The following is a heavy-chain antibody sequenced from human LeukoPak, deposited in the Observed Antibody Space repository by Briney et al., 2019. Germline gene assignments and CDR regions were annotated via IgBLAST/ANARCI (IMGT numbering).Heavy chain of an antibody. CDR3: AHILEGGTYFDS. J-gene: IGHJ4*02. Sequence: SGPTLVNPTQTLTVTCTFSGFSLSTSGLGVGWIRQPPGKALEWLALIFWDYDRRYSPSLKSGLTITKDTSKNQVVLTMTNMDPVDTATYYCAHILEGGTYFDSWGQGTLVAVSS. D-gene: IGHD2-15*01. CDR2: IFWDYDR. V-gene: IGHV2-5*02. CDR1: GFSLSTSGLG.